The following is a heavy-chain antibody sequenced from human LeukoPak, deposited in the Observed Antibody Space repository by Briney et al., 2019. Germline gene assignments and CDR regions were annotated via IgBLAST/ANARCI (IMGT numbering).Heavy chain of an antibody. V-gene: IGHV1-18*01. CDR2: ISAYNGNT. CDR1: GYTFSTFG. CDR3: ARKYCSSTSCYTLFGGWFDP. J-gene: IGHJ5*02. Sequence: GASVRVSCKASGYTFSTFGISWVRQAPGQGLEWMGWISAYNGNTNYAQKLQGRVTMTTDTSTSTAYMELRSLRSDDTAVYYCARKYCSSTSCYTLFGGWFDPWGQGTLVTVSS. D-gene: IGHD2-2*02.